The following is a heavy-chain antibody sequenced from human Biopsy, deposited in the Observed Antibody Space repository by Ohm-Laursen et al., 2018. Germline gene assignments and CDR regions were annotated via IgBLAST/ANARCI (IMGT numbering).Heavy chain of an antibody. CDR1: NGSISGYY. V-gene: IGHV4-59*03. CDR3: AKNSGYSHDY. CDR2: IYYTGKT. Sequence: GTLSLTCTVSNGSISGYYWSWIRQAPGKGLEWIGFIYYTGKTKSNPSLKSRLTMSVDTSKNQFSLNLTTVTTADTAVYYCAKNSGYSHDYWGPGILVTVPS. D-gene: IGHD3-22*01. J-gene: IGHJ4*01.